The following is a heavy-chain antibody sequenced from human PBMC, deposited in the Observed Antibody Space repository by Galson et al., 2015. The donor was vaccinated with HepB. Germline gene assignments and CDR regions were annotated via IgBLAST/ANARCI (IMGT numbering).Heavy chain of an antibody. CDR3: ARVGWGLPVDY. Sequence: SETLSLTCTVSGGSISSSSYYWGWIRQPPGKGLEWIGSIYYSGSTYYNPSLKSRVTISVDTSKNQFSLKLSSVTAADTAVYYCARVGWGLPVDYWGQGTLVTVSS. CDR1: GGSISSSSYY. CDR2: IYYSGST. J-gene: IGHJ4*02. D-gene: IGHD1-14*01. V-gene: IGHV4-39*01.